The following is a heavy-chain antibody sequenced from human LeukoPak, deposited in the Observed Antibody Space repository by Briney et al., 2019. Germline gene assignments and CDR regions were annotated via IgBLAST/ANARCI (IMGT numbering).Heavy chain of an antibody. D-gene: IGHD3-10*01. Sequence: SETLSLTCTVSGGSISSSRYYWGWLRQPPGKGLEWIGSIYYSGSTYYNPSLKSRVTISVDTSKNQFSLKLSSVTAADTAVYYCARAGGDEGLDYWGQGTLVTVSS. J-gene: IGHJ4*02. CDR1: GGSISSSRYY. CDR2: IYYSGST. CDR3: ARAGGDEGLDY. V-gene: IGHV4-39*01.